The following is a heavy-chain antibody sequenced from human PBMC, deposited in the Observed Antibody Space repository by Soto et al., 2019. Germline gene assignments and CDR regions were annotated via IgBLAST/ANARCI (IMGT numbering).Heavy chain of an antibody. Sequence: EASVKVSCKASGYTFTSYGISWVRQAPGQGLEWMGWISAYNGNTNYAQKLQGRVTMTTDTSTSTAYMELRSLRSDDTAVYYCARDMEWLRPDSKVFYYYYGMDVWGQGTTVTVSS. CDR1: GYTFTSYG. V-gene: IGHV1-18*04. CDR3: ARDMEWLRPDSKVFYYYYGMDV. J-gene: IGHJ6*02. D-gene: IGHD5-12*01. CDR2: ISAYNGNT.